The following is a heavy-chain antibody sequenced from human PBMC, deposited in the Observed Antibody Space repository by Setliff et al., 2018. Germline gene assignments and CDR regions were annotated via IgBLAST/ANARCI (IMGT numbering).Heavy chain of an antibody. CDR1: GFTFSDAW. J-gene: IGHJ4*02. D-gene: IGHD5-18*01. V-gene: IGHV3-15*01. CDR2: IKSKADGGTA. Sequence: TGGSLRLSCAASGFTFSDAWMNWVRQAPGKGLEWVGRIKSKADGGTADFAAPVKGRFTTSRDDSKNTMSLQMNSLKTEDTAVYFCAKRLGYLWGQGTLVTVSS. CDR3: AKRLGYL.